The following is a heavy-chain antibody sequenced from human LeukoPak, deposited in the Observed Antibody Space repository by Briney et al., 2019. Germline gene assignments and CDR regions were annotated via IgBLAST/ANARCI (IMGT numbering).Heavy chain of an antibody. CDR3: ASRGYSYRNYLSY. V-gene: IGHV4-39*01. Sequence: SETLTLTCIVSGVSISSSTYYWGWIRQPPGKGLEWIGSIYYSGSTYYNPSLKSRVTVSVDTSKNQFSLKVSSVTVADTAVYFCASRGYSYRNYLSYWGQGTLVTVSS. CDR1: GVSISSSTYY. D-gene: IGHD5-18*01. CDR2: IYYSGST. J-gene: IGHJ4*02.